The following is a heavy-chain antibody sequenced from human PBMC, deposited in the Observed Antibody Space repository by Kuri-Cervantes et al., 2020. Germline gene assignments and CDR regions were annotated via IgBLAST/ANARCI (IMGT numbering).Heavy chain of an antibody. J-gene: IGHJ3*02. D-gene: IGHD5-24*01. CDR2: IKSKTDGGTT. V-gene: IGHV3-15*01. CDR3: TTDSEDVAFDI. CDR1: GFTFSNAW. Sequence: LSLTCAASGFTFSNAWMSWVRQAPGKGLEWVGRIKSKTDGGTTDYAAPVKGRFTISRDDSKNTLYLQMNSLKTEDTAVYYCTTDSEDVAFDIWGQGTMVTVSS.